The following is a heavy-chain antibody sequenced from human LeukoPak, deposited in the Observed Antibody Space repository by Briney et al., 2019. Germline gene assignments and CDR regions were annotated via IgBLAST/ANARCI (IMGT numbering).Heavy chain of an antibody. J-gene: IGHJ5*02. CDR1: GGTFSSYA. Sequence: ASVKVSCKASGGTFSSYAISWVRQAPGQGLEWMGRIIPIFGTANYAQKFQGRVTITTDESTSTAYMELSSLRSEDTAVYYCACYDYSMGDWFDPWGQGTLVTVSS. CDR2: IIPIFGTA. D-gene: IGHD4-11*01. V-gene: IGHV1-69*05. CDR3: ACYDYSMGDWFDP.